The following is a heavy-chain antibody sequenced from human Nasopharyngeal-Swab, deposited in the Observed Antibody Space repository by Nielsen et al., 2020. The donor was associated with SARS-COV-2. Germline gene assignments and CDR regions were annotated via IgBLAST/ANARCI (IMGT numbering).Heavy chain of an antibody. CDR3: ARGKDIVVVPAAIRETNPDAFDI. V-gene: IGHV4-34*01. Sequence: SETLSLTCAVYGGSFSGYSWSWIRQPPGRGLEWIGEINHSGSTNYNPSLKSRVTISVDTSKNQFSLKLSSVTAADTAVYYCARGKDIVVVPAAIRETNPDAFDIWGQGTMVTVSS. CDR1: GGSFSGYS. CDR2: INHSGST. D-gene: IGHD2-2*02. J-gene: IGHJ3*02.